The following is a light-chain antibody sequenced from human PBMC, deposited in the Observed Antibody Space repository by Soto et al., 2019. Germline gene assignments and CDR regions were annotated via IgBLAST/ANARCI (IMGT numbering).Light chain of an antibody. CDR1: SSDVGGYNY. Sequence: QSVLTQPASVSGSPGQSITISCTGTSSDVGGYNYVSWYQQHPGKAPKLMIHDVSNRPSGVSNRFSGSKSGNTASLTISGLQAEDEADYFCSSSTTRSSPLYLFGTGRKVTV. CDR3: SSSTTRSSPLYL. V-gene: IGLV2-14*01. J-gene: IGLJ1*01. CDR2: DVS.